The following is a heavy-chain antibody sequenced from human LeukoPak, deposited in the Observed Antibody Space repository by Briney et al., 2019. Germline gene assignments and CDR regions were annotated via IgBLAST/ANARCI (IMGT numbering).Heavy chain of an antibody. D-gene: IGHD2-2*01. Sequence: ASVKVSCKASGYTFTSYYMHWVRQAPGQGLEWMGIINPSGGSTSYAQKFQGRVTMTRDTSTSTVYMELSSLRSEDTAVYYCARLIVVVPAVYGMDVWGQGTTVTVSS. CDR2: INPSGGST. CDR3: ARLIVVVPAVYGMDV. CDR1: GYTFTSYY. V-gene: IGHV1-46*01. J-gene: IGHJ6*02.